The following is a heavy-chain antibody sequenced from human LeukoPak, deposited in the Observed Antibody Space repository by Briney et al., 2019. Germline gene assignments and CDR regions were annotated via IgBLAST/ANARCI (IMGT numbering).Heavy chain of an antibody. D-gene: IGHD1-1*01. Sequence: ASVTVSFKASGYTFTGYYMHWVRQAPGQGLEWVGWINPNSGGTNYAQKFQGRVTMTRDTSISKAYMELSRLRSDDTAGSSCAWESSCVRVERSTDFDYWGQGTLVTVSS. J-gene: IGHJ4*02. CDR3: AWESSCVRVERSTDFDY. CDR1: GYTFTGYY. CDR2: INPNSGGT. V-gene: IGHV1-2*02.